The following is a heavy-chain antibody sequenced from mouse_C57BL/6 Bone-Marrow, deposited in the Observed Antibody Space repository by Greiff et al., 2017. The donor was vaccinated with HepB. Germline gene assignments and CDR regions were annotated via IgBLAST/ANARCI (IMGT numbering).Heavy chain of an antibody. J-gene: IGHJ2*01. CDR3: ASRSTVVRGNYFDY. CDR1: GYTFTSYW. CDR2: IHPNSGST. D-gene: IGHD1-1*01. Sequence: VQLQQSGAELVKPGASVKLSCKASGYTFTSYWMHWVKQRPGQGLEWIGMIHPNSGSTNYNEKFKSKATLTVDKSSSTAYMQLSSLTSEDSAVYYCASRSTVVRGNYFDYWGQGTTLTVSS. V-gene: IGHV1-64*01.